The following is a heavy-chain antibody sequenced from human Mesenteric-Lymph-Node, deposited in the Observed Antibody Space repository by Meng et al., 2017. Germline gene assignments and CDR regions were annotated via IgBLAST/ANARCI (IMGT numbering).Heavy chain of an antibody. CDR3: ARIYVGYSSGWDHLLDYFDY. CDR2: IYYSGST. V-gene: IGHV4-39*06. CDR1: DSSISLSASYY. D-gene: IGHD6-19*01. J-gene: IGHJ4*02. Sequence: SETLSLTCTVSDSSISLSASYYWGWVRQPPGKWLEYIGSIYYSGSTYFSPSLKSRVTISVDTSKNQFPLKLRSVTAADTAVYFCARIYVGYSSGWDHLLDYFDYWGQGTLVTVSS.